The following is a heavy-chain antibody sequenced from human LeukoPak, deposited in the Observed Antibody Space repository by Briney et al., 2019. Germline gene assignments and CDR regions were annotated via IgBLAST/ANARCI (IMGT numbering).Heavy chain of an antibody. CDR2: ISAYNGNT. CDR3: ARDEVSNYYYYGMNV. Sequence: GASVKVSCKASGYTFTSYGISWVRQAPGQGLEWMGWISAYNGNTNYAQKLQGRVTMTTDTSTSTAYMELRSLRSDDTAVYYCARDEVSNYYYYGMNVWGQGTTVTVSS. J-gene: IGHJ6*02. CDR1: GYTFTSYG. D-gene: IGHD1-14*01. V-gene: IGHV1-18*01.